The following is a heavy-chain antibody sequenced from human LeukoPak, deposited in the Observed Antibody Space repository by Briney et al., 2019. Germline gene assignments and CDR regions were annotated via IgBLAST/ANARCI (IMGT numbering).Heavy chain of an antibody. Sequence: GGSLRLSCAASGFXFSSYAISWVRQAPGRGLEWASAISGSGDSTYYTDSVKGRFTISRANSKNSLYLQMNSLRAEDTAVYYCAKGDSGWAIVPAAIAYWGQGTLVTVSS. J-gene: IGHJ4*02. CDR1: GFXFSSYA. D-gene: IGHD2-2*01. V-gene: IGHV3-23*01. CDR3: AKGDSGWAIVPAAIAY. CDR2: ISGSGDST.